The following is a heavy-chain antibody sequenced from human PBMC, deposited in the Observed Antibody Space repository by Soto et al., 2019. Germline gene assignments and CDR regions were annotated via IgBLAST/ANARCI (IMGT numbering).Heavy chain of an antibody. CDR2: IDPSDSYT. Sequence: LKISCKGSGYSFTSYWISWVRQMPGKGLEWMGRIDPSDSYTNYSPSFQGHVTISADKSISTAYLQWSSLKASDTAMYYCASSYARGLLERFYPPYGMDVWGQGTTVTVSS. D-gene: IGHD3-3*01. J-gene: IGHJ6*02. V-gene: IGHV5-10-1*01. CDR1: GYSFTSYW. CDR3: ASSYARGLLERFYPPYGMDV.